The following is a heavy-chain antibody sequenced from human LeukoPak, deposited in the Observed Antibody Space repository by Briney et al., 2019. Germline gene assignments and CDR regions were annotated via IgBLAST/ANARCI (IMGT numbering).Heavy chain of an antibody. Sequence: ASVKVSCKASGYTLTSYGISWVRQAPGQGLEWMGWISPYNGNTNYAQKLQGRVTMTTDTSTSTACMELRSLRSDDTAVYYCARDVGFWSGYPDAFDIWGQGTMVIVSS. V-gene: IGHV1-18*01. CDR1: GYTLTSYG. CDR2: ISPYNGNT. CDR3: ARDVGFWSGYPDAFDI. D-gene: IGHD3-3*01. J-gene: IGHJ3*02.